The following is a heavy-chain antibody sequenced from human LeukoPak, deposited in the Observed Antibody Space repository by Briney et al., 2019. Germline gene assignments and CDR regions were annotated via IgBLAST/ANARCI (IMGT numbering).Heavy chain of an antibody. CDR1: GFTFSSYG. Sequence: GGSLRLSCAASGFTFSSYGMHWVRQAPGKGLEWVAFIRYDGSNKYYADSVKGRFTISRDNSKNTLYLQMNSLRAEDTAVYYCAKEASITIFGVGYYFDYWGQGTLVTVSS. J-gene: IGHJ4*02. V-gene: IGHV3-30*02. D-gene: IGHD3-3*01. CDR2: IRYDGSNK. CDR3: AKEASITIFGVGYYFDY.